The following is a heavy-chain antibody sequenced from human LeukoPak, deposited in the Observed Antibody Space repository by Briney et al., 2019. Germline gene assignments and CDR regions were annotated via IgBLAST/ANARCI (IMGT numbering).Heavy chain of an antibody. CDR2: IKQDGSEK. CDR1: GFSFSIYW. Sequence: PGGSLRLSCATSGFSFSIYWMSWVRQAPGKGLEWVANIKQDGSEKYYVDSVKGRFTISRDNAKNSLYLQMNSLRAEDTAVYYCARDRYGGSGWYHWGQGTLVTVSS. V-gene: IGHV3-7*01. CDR3: ARDRYGGSGWYH. J-gene: IGHJ5*02. D-gene: IGHD6-19*01.